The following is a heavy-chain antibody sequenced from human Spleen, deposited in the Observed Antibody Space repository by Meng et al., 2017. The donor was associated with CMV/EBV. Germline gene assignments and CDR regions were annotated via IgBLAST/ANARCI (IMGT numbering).Heavy chain of an antibody. V-gene: IGHV3-7*01. CDR1: GFTFSSYW. Sequence: GESLKISCVASGFTFSSYWMSWVRQAPGKGLEWVANIKQDGSENYYVDSVKGRFTISRDNAKNSLYLQMNSLRAEDTAVYYCARDEERWFGERYYYYGMGVWGQGTTVTVSS. CDR3: ARDEERWFGERYYYYGMGV. D-gene: IGHD3-10*01. CDR2: IKQDGSEN. J-gene: IGHJ6*02.